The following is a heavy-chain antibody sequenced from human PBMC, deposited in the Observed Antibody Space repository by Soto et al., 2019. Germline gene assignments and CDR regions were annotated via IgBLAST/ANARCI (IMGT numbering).Heavy chain of an antibody. V-gene: IGHV3-33*01. CDR2: IWYDGSNK. CDR3: AREDGSGCPDY. D-gene: IGHD6-19*01. CDR1: GFTFSSYG. J-gene: IGHJ4*02. Sequence: QVQLVESGGGVVQPGRSLRLSCAASGFTFSSYGMHWVRQAPGKGLEWVAVIWYDGSNKYYADSVKGRFTISRDNSKNTRYLQMNSLRAEDTAVYYCAREDGSGCPDYWGQGTLVTVSS.